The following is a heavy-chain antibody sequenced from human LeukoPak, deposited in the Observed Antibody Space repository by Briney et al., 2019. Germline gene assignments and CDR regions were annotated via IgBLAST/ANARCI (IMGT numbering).Heavy chain of an antibody. Sequence: GGSLRLSCAASGFTFSSYWMAWVRQAPGKGLEWVANIKQDGSKKSYVDSVKGRFTISRDNAKNSLYLQMNSLRAEDTAIYYCTRVGYIDEGIDYWGQGTLVTVSS. CDR2: IKQDGSKK. CDR1: GFTFSSYW. V-gene: IGHV3-7*04. J-gene: IGHJ4*02. D-gene: IGHD5-24*01. CDR3: TRVGYIDEGIDY.